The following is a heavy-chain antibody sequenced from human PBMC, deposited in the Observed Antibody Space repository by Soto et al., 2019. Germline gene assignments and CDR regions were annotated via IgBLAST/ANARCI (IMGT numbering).Heavy chain of an antibody. Sequence: GGSLRLSCAASGVTFSSYAMDGVRQAPGKGLEWVAVISYDGSNKYYADSVKGRFTISRDNSKNTLYLQMNSLRAEDTAVYYCANAVNYYYGMDVWGQGTTVTVSS. CDR2: ISYDGSNK. V-gene: IGHV3-30*18. CDR1: GVTFSSYA. J-gene: IGHJ6*02. CDR3: ANAVNYYYGMDV.